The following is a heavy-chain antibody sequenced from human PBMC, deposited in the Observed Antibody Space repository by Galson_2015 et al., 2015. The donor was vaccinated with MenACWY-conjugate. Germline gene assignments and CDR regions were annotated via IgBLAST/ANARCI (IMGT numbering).Heavy chain of an antibody. CDR1: GLIFSNTG. CDR3: AREMGYLDI. J-gene: IGHJ1*01. CDR2: ISASNGNA. D-gene: IGHD3-9*01. Sequence: SVKVSCKASGLIFSNTGFNWVRQAPEEGLEWMGWISASNGNARYAQKFQGRVTLTTDRSTSTAYLELRNLTSDDTALYDCAREMGYLDIRGLSTLVTVSS. V-gene: IGHV1-18*04.